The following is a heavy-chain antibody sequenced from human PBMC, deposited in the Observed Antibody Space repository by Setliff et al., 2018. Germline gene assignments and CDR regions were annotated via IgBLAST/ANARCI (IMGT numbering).Heavy chain of an antibody. D-gene: IGHD2-15*01. Sequence: GASVKVSCKASGYTFTGYYMHWVRQAPGQGLEWMGIINPSGGLTKYAQKFQGRVTIMTDESTSTAYMELSSLTSEDTAMYYCAREGVDTRSSTDYRYYMDVWGKGTTVTVSS. CDR2: INPSGGLT. V-gene: IGHV1-46*01. CDR1: GYTFTGYY. CDR3: AREGVDTRSSTDYRYYMDV. J-gene: IGHJ6*03.